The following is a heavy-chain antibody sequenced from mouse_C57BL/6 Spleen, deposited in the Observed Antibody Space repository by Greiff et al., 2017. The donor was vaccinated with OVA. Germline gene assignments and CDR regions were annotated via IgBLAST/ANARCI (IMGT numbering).Heavy chain of an antibody. CDR1: GYTFTDYE. Sequence: VQLQESGAELVRPGASVTLSCKASGYTFTDYEMHWVKQTPVHGLEWIGAIDPETGGTAYNQKFKGKAILTADKSSSTAYMELRSLTSEDSAVYYCTRRRSSGGNVDYWGQGTTLTVSS. CDR3: TRRRSSGGNVDY. CDR2: IDPETGGT. J-gene: IGHJ2*01. D-gene: IGHD2-1*01. V-gene: IGHV1-15*01.